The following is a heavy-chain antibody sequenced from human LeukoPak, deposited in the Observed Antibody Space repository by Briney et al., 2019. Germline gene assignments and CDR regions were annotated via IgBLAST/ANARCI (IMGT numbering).Heavy chain of an antibody. V-gene: IGHV3-7*03. Sequence: GGSLRLSCAASGFTFSSYWMNWARQAPGKGLEWVASINHNGNVNYYVDSVKGRFTISRDNAKNSLYLQMSNLRAEATAVYFCARGGGLDVWGQGATVTVSS. J-gene: IGHJ6*02. CDR2: INHNGNVN. CDR1: GFTFSSYW. CDR3: ARGGGLDV. D-gene: IGHD3-16*01.